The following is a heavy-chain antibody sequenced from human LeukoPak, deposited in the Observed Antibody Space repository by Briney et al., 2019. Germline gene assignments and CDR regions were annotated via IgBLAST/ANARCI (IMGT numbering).Heavy chain of an antibody. CDR2: TYYRSKWYN. D-gene: IGHD3-22*01. V-gene: IGHV6-1*01. J-gene: IGHJ4*02. Sequence: SQTLSLTCAISGDSVSTNSAAWNWLRQSPSRGLEWLGRTYYRSKWYNDYAVSVKSRITINPDTSKNQFSLQLNSVTPEDTAVYYCARGANYYDSSGYYDYWGQGTLVTVSS. CDR1: GDSVSTNSAA. CDR3: ARGANYYDSSGYYDY.